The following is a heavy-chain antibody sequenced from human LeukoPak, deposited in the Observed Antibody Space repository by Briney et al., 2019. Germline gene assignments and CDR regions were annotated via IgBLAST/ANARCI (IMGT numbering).Heavy chain of an antibody. CDR2: IYHSGST. D-gene: IGHD5-18*01. Sequence: PSETLSLTCTVSGGSISSGGYYWSWIRQPPGKGLEWIGYIYHSGSTYYNPSLKSRVTISVDRSKNQFSLKLSSVTAADTAVYYCASEYSYGYVGENWGQGTLVTVSS. CDR1: GGSISSGGYY. CDR3: ASEYSYGYVGEN. J-gene: IGHJ4*02. V-gene: IGHV4-30-2*01.